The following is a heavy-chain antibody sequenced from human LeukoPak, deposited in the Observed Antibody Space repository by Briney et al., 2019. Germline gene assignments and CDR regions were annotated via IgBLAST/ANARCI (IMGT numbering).Heavy chain of an antibody. V-gene: IGHV1-69*05. CDR3: VSSSGYYEEAFDY. Sequence: SVKVSCKASGGTLSSYAISWVRQAPGQGLKWMGGIIPIFGTANYAQKFQGRVTITTDESTSTAYMELSSLRSEDTAVYYCVSSSGYYEEAFDYWGQGTLVTVSS. J-gene: IGHJ4*02. D-gene: IGHD3-22*01. CDR2: IIPIFGTA. CDR1: GGTLSSYA.